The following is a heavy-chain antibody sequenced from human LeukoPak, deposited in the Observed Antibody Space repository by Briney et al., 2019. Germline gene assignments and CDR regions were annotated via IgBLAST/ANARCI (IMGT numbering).Heavy chain of an antibody. Sequence: ASVKVSCKASGYTFTSYYMHWVRQAPGQGLEWMGIINPSGGSTSYAQKFQGRVTMTRDTPTSTVYMELSSLRSEDTAVYYCARDIFEGIAARRNAFDIWGQGTMVTVSS. D-gene: IGHD6-6*01. CDR3: ARDIFEGIAARRNAFDI. CDR1: GYTFTSYY. CDR2: INPSGGST. J-gene: IGHJ3*02. V-gene: IGHV1-46*01.